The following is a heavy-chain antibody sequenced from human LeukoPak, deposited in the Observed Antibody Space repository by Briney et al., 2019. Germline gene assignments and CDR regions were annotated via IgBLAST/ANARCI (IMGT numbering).Heavy chain of an antibody. CDR1: GGTFSSYA. Sequence: RASVKVSCKASGGTFSSYAISWVRQAPGQGLEWMGGIIPIFGTANYAQKFQGRVTITADESTSTAYMELSSLRSEGTAVYYCARGVFRGAFDIWGQGTMVTVSS. CDR3: ARGVFRGAFDI. D-gene: IGHD3-3*01. J-gene: IGHJ3*02. CDR2: IIPIFGTA. V-gene: IGHV1-69*01.